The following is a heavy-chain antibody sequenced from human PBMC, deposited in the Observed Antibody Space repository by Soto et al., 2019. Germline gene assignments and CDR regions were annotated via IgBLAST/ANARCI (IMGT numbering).Heavy chain of an antibody. CDR2: ITSDTNTI. Sequence: EVQLVESGGGLVQPGGSLRLTCVASGFPFSIYSMNWVRQAPGKGLEWSSYITSDTNTIKYADSVKGRFTISRDNAKKVVYLQMNSLRDEDTALCFCARSVEGHFDYWGQGTVVTVSS. J-gene: IGHJ4*02. CDR1: GFPFSIYS. V-gene: IGHV3-48*02. D-gene: IGHD1-1*01. CDR3: ARSVEGHFDY.